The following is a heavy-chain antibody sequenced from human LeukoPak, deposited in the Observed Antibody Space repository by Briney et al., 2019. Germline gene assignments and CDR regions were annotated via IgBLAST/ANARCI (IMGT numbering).Heavy chain of an antibody. Sequence: SETLSLTCAVSGGSISSSNWWSWVRQPPGKGLEWIGEIYHSGSTNYNPSLKSRVTISVDKSKNQFSLKLSSVTAADTAVYYCARVEDSSGWQTLDYWGQGTLVTVSS. V-gene: IGHV4-4*02. J-gene: IGHJ4*02. CDR3: ARVEDSSGWQTLDY. D-gene: IGHD6-19*01. CDR2: IYHSGST. CDR1: GGSISSSNW.